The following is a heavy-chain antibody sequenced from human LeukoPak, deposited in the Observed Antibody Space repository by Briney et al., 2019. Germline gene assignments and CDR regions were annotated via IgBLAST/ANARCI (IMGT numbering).Heavy chain of an antibody. V-gene: IGHV3-53*01. Sequence: GGSLTLSCAASGFTVSSNYMSWLRQPPEKRREGVSFVYSGSSTYYADSVKGRFTISRDNTKNTLYLQMNSLRAEDAAVYYCARDTGWCRELHPVDGGQGTLVTVSS. CDR1: GFTVSSNY. D-gene: IGHD3-10*01. J-gene: IGHJ4*02. CDR2: VYSGSST. CDR3: ARDTGWCRELHPVD.